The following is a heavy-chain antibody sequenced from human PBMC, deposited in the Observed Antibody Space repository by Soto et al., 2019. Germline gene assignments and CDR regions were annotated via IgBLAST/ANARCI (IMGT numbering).Heavy chain of an antibody. CDR2: IKSKTDGGTT. V-gene: IGHV3-15*01. J-gene: IGHJ4*02. CDR1: GFTFSNAW. D-gene: IGHD3-3*01. Sequence: GGSLRLSCAASGFTFSNAWMSWVRQAPGKGLEWVGRIKSKTDGGTTDYAAPVKGRFTISRDDSKNTLYLQMNSLKTEDTAVYYCTTDHDFWSGYSPFDYWGQGALVTVSS. CDR3: TTDHDFWSGYSPFDY.